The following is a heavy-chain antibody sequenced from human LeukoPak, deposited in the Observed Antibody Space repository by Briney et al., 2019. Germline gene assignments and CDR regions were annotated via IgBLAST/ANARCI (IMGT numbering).Heavy chain of an antibody. CDR1: GDSISRGGYS. Sequence: SQTLSLTCAVSGDSISRGGYSWSWIRQPPGKGLEWVGSIYHSGSTSYNPSLKSRVTISVDTSENQFSLKLSSVTAADTAVYYCARVDMGGAADFDFWGQGTLVTVSS. CDR2: IYHSGST. D-gene: IGHD6-13*01. CDR3: ARVDMGGAADFDF. V-gene: IGHV4-30-2*03. J-gene: IGHJ5*01.